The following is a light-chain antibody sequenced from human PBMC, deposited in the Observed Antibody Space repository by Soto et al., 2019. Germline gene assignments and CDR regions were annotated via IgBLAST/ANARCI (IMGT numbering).Light chain of an antibody. CDR1: QSVSSN. V-gene: IGKV3-11*01. Sequence: EIVMTQSPATLSVSPGERATLSCRASQSVSSNLAWYQQKPGQAPRLLIYDASSRATGIPARFSGSGSGTDFTLTISSLEPEDFAVYYCQQRSNPWTFGQGTKVDIK. J-gene: IGKJ1*01. CDR3: QQRSNPWT. CDR2: DAS.